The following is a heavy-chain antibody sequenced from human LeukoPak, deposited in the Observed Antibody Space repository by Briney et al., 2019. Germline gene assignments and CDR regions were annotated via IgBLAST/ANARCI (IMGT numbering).Heavy chain of an antibody. CDR3: ARAYYYGSRAFDI. Sequence: SETLFLTCTVSGGSISSYYWSWIRQPPGKGLEWIGYIYYSGSTNYNPSLKSRVTISVDTSKNQFSLKLSSVTAADTAVYYCARAYYYGSRAFDIWGQGTMVTVSS. CDR1: GGSISSYY. V-gene: IGHV4-59*01. D-gene: IGHD3-10*01. CDR2: IYYSGST. J-gene: IGHJ3*02.